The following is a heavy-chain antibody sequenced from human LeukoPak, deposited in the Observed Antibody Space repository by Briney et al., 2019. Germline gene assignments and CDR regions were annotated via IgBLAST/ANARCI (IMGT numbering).Heavy chain of an antibody. CDR2: ISAYNGNT. Sequence: GASVKVSCKASGYTFTSYGISWVRQAPGQGLEWIGWISAYNGNTNYAQKLQGRVTMTTDTSTSTAYMELRSLRSDDTAVYYCAVAPAAIRWGDWFDPWGQGTPVTVSS. D-gene: IGHD2-2*02. CDR1: GYTFTSYG. V-gene: IGHV1-18*01. CDR3: AVAPAAIRWGDWFDP. J-gene: IGHJ5*02.